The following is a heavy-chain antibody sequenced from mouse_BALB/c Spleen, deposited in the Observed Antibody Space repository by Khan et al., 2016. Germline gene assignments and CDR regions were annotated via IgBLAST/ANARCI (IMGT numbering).Heavy chain of an antibody. Sequence: QLQESGPGLVKPSQSLSLTCTVTGYSITSDYAWNWIRQFPGNKLEWMGYISYSGSTSYNPSLKSRISITRDTSKNQFFLQLNSVTTEDTATYYCARRNGNYEGNAMDYWGQGTSVTVSS. CDR3: ARRNGNYEGNAMDY. V-gene: IGHV3-2*02. D-gene: IGHD2-1*01. CDR2: ISYSGST. CDR1: GYSITSDYA. J-gene: IGHJ4*01.